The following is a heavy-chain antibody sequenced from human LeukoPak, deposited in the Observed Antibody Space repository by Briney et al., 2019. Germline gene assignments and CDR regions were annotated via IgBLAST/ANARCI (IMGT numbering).Heavy chain of an antibody. CDR1: GYTFTDYF. CDR3: ARDSSSTTYYYMDV. CDR2: INPNSGGT. V-gene: IGHV1-2*02. D-gene: IGHD2-2*01. J-gene: IGHJ6*03. Sequence: ASVKVSCKASGYTFTDYFLHWGRQAPGQGLEWMGWINPNSGGTNYAQKFQGRVTMTRDTSISTAYMELSRLRSDDTAVYYCARDSSSTTYYYMDVWGKGTTVTVSS.